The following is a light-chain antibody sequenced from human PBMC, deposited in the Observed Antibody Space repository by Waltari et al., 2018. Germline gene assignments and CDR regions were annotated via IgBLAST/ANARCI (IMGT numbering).Light chain of an antibody. CDR1: QSVLYSSTNKNY. Sequence: DIVMTQSPDSLAVSLGERATIDCTSSQSVLYSSTNKNYLAWYQQKPGQPPKLLIYWSSTRESGVPDRFSGSGSGTAFTLTISSLQAEDVAVYYCQQYYTNPLTFGGGTKVEIK. V-gene: IGKV4-1*01. CDR3: QQYYTNPLT. J-gene: IGKJ4*01. CDR2: WSS.